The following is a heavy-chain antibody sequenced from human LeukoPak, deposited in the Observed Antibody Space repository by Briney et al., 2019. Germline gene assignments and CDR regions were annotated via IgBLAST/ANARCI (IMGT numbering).Heavy chain of an antibody. CDR2: IFYSGGA. D-gene: IGHD3-10*01. J-gene: IGHJ5*02. Sequence: SETLSLTCTVSGGSIRSYYWSWIRQPPGKGLEWIGYIFYSGGANYNPSLKSRVTISVDTSKNQFSLKLSSVTAADTAVYYCATIPRRLWFGENWFDPWGQGTLVTVSS. CDR3: ATIPRRLWFGENWFDP. CDR1: GGSIRSYY. V-gene: IGHV4-59*08.